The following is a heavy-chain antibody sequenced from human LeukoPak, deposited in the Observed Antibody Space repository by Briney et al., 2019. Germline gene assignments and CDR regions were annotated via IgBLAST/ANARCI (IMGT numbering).Heavy chain of an antibody. V-gene: IGHV3-23*01. D-gene: IGHD3-22*01. J-gene: IGHJ4*02. CDR3: AKRVDYYDSSGYYY. CDR2: ISGSGGST. Sequence: GGSLRLSCAASGFTFSSYAMSWVRLAPGKGLEWVSAISGSGGSTYYADSVKGRFTISRDNSKNTLYLQMNSLRAEDTAVYYCAKRVDYYDSSGYYYWGQGTVVTVSS. CDR1: GFTFSSYA.